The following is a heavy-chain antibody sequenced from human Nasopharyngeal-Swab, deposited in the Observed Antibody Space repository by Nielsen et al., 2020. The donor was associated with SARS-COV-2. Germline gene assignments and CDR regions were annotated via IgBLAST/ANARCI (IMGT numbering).Heavy chain of an antibody. J-gene: IGHJ6*03. V-gene: IGHV1-8*01. Sequence: ASVQVSCKASGYTFTSYDINWVRQATAQGLEWMGWMNPNSGNTGYAQKFQGRVTMTRNTSISTAYMELSSLRSEDTAVYYCARGCRKGVLMVYAILYYYYYMDVWGKGTTVTVSS. CDR3: ARGCRKGVLMVYAILYYYYYMDV. CDR1: GYTFTSYD. CDR2: MNPNSGNT. D-gene: IGHD2-8*01.